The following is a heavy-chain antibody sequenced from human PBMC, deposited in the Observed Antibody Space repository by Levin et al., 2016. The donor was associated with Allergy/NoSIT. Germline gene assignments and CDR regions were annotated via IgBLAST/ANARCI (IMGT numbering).Heavy chain of an antibody. D-gene: IGHD3-22*01. CDR2: ISTSGSTI. CDR3: ARDSGTYYDQFDC. J-gene: IGHJ4*02. Sequence: VRQCPGKGLEWVSYISTSGSTIYYADSVKGRFTISRDNAKSSLYLQMNSLRDEDTAIYYCARDSGTYYDQFDCWGQGTLVTVSS. V-gene: IGHV3-48*02.